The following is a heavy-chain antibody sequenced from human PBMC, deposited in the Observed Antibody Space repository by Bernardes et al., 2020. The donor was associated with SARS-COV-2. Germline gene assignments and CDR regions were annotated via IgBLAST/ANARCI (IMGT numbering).Heavy chain of an antibody. V-gene: IGHV4-59*08. CDR2: ISYSGDI. D-gene: IGHD6-25*01. Sequence: SETLSLTCAVSGGSISSHYWSWIRQPPGKGLESIGYISYSGDINYNPSLKSRVTISIDTSKDQFSLKLSSVTAADTAVYYCARRGGSGRAFDIWGPGTMVTVSS. J-gene: IGHJ3*02. CDR3: ARRGGSGRAFDI. CDR1: GGSISSHY.